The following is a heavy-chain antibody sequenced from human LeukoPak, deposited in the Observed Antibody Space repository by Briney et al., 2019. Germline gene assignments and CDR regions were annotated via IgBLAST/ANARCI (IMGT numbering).Heavy chain of an antibody. Sequence: SSETLSLTCTVSGGSISSSSYYWGWIRQPPGKGLEWIGSIYYSGSTYYNPSLKSRVTISVDTSKNQFSLKLSSVTAADTAVYYCARDRLRYFDWFQGNWFDPWGQGTLVTVSS. CDR2: IYYSGST. CDR1: GGSISSSSYY. J-gene: IGHJ5*02. V-gene: IGHV4-39*07. CDR3: ARDRLRYFDWFQGNWFDP. D-gene: IGHD3-9*01.